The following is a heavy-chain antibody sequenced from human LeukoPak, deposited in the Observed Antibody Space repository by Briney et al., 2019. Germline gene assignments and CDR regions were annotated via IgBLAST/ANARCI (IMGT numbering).Heavy chain of an antibody. CDR2: VKEDGSEK. CDR3: ASSAPKRWLQYSGAFDI. CDR1: GFTFSNYW. Sequence: GGSLRLSCAASGFTFSNYWMSWVRQAPGKGLEWVANVKEDGSEKYYMDSVKGRFIISRDNAKNSLYLQMNSLRAEDTAVHYCASSAPKRWLQYSGAFDIWGQGTMVTVSS. D-gene: IGHD5-24*01. J-gene: IGHJ3*02. V-gene: IGHV3-7*03.